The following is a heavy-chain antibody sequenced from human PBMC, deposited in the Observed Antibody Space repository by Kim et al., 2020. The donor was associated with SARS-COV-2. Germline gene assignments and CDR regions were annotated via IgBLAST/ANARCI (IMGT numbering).Heavy chain of an antibody. D-gene: IGHD3-10*01. CDR1: GYTFTSYY. CDR2: INPSGGST. J-gene: IGHJ5*02. V-gene: IGHV1-46*01. Sequence: ASVKVSCKASGYTFTSYYMHWVRQAPGQGLEWMGIINPSGGSTSYAQKFQGRVTMTRDTSTSTVYMELSSLRSEDTAVYYCARAVTMVRGVIISEDWFDPWGQGTLVTVSS. CDR3: ARAVTMVRGVIISEDWFDP.